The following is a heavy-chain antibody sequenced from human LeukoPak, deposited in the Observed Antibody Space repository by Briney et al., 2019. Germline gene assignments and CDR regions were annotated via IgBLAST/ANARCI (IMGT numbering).Heavy chain of an antibody. CDR2: VKDDGSYI. J-gene: IGHJ4*02. Sequence: GGSLRLSCAASGFTFSSYWMHWVRQAPGKGLDWVAVVKDDGSYISYAASVKGRFTISRDNSKNTVVLQMNSLSVDDTAIYYCARQSLAASGLDYWGQGMLVTVSS. CDR3: ARQSLAASGLDY. V-gene: IGHV3-30*03. CDR1: GFTFSSYW. D-gene: IGHD6-13*01.